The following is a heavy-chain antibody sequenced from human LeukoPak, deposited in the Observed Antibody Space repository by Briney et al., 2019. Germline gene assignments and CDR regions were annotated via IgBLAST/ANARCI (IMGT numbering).Heavy chain of an antibody. J-gene: IGHJ4*02. D-gene: IGHD6-13*01. Sequence: GGSLRLSCVASGFTISTYWMTWVRQAPGKGLEWVANIRQDGDTKYYVDSVKGRFTISRDDAMNSLYLQMNSLRAEDTAIYYCARSLPYGTTWYGRSDFWGQGTLVTVSS. V-gene: IGHV3-7*03. CDR1: GFTISTYW. CDR3: ARSLPYGTTWYGRSDF. CDR2: IRQDGDTK.